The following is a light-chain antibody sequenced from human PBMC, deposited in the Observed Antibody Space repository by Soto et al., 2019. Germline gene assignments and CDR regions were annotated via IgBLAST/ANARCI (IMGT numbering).Light chain of an antibody. CDR1: NSEIGSYNL. V-gene: IGLV2-23*01. CDR3: CSFASDSPLV. CDR2: EAS. J-gene: IGLJ3*02. Sequence: QSVLTQPASLSGSPGQSITISCTGTNSEIGSYNLVSWYQQYPGKDPTLLIYEASKRPSGVSDRFSASKSGVTASLTISGLQAGDEADYYCCSFASDSPLVFGGGTQLPS.